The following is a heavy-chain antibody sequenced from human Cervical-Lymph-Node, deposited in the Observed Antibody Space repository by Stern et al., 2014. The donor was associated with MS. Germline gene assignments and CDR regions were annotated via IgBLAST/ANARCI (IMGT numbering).Heavy chain of an antibody. D-gene: IGHD1-26*01. Sequence: VQLVQSGAEVKKPGESLKISCKGSGYSFTNYWIGWVRQMPGKGLEWRGIIYPGDSDTRDSPSFQGQVTISADKSISTAYLQWSSLKASDTALYYCSRRGGVGATGAAFDIWGQGTMVTVSS. J-gene: IGHJ3*02. CDR3: SRRGGVGATGAAFDI. V-gene: IGHV5-51*01. CDR2: IYPGDSDT. CDR1: GYSFTNYW.